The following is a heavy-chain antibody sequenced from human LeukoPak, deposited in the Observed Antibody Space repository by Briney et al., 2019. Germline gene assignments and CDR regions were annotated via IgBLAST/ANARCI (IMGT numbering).Heavy chain of an antibody. CDR3: ARRWAKDYGDRGRPYWYFDL. V-gene: IGHV5-51*01. CDR1: GYSFTSYW. Sequence: GESLKISCKGSGYSFTSYWIGWVRQMPGKGLEWMGIIYPGDSDTRYSPSFQGQVTISADKSISTAYLQWSSLKASDTAMYYCARRWAKDYGDRGRPYWYFDLWGRGTLVTVSS. D-gene: IGHD4-17*01. CDR2: IYPGDSDT. J-gene: IGHJ2*01.